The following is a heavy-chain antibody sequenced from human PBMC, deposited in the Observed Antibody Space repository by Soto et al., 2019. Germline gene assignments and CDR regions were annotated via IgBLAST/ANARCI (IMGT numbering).Heavy chain of an antibody. Sequence: PSETLSLTCTVSGGFISNYYWSWIRQPPGKGLEWIGYIYSSGSTIYNPSLKSRVTISVDTSKNQFSLKLSSVTAADTAVYYCARDDNSGYYYYGMDVWGQGTTVT. CDR2: IYSSGST. J-gene: IGHJ6*02. V-gene: IGHV4-59*01. CDR3: ARDDNSGYYYYGMDV. D-gene: IGHD3-22*01. CDR1: GGFISNYY.